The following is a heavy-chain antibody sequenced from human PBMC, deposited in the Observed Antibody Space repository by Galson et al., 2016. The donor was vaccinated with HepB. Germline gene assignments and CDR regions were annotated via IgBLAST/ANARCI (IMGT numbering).Heavy chain of an antibody. D-gene: IGHD3-16*01. V-gene: IGHV3-30*04. Sequence: SLRLSCAASGFTFRTYGMHWVRQAPGKGPEWVAVILSDGSETKYADSVKGRFTISRDNSKNTLYLQMNNLRGDDTAVYYCVRDQVGVMYYFDYWGLGTLVTVSS. CDR3: VRDQVGVMYYFDY. J-gene: IGHJ4*02. CDR2: ILSDGSET. CDR1: GFTFRTYG.